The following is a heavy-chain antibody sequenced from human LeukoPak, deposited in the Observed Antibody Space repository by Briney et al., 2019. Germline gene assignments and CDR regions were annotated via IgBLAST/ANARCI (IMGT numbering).Heavy chain of an antibody. Sequence: ASVKVSCKASGYTFTSYYMHWVRQAPGQGLKWMGWINPNSGGTNYAQKFQGRVTMTRDTSISTAYMELSRLRSDDTAVYYCASQYYDFWSGYRLFDYWGQGTLVTVSS. V-gene: IGHV1-2*02. D-gene: IGHD3-3*01. CDR1: GYTFTSYY. CDR3: ASQYYDFWSGYRLFDY. J-gene: IGHJ4*02. CDR2: INPNSGGT.